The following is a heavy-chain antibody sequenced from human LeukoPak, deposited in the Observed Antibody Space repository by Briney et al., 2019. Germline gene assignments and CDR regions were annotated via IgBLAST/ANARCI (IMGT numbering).Heavy chain of an antibody. CDR3: TKMQGFCTGSSCYPRTFDI. CDR2: IYSGGST. D-gene: IGHD2-2*01. CDR1: GLTVSSSY. Sequence: GGSLRLSCAASGLTVSSSYMSWVRQAPGKGLEWVSVIYSGGSTYYSDSVKGRFTISRDNSKNTVYLHINSLRAEDTAVYYCTKMQGFCTGSSCYPRTFDIWGQGTMVSVSS. J-gene: IGHJ3*02. V-gene: IGHV3-53*01.